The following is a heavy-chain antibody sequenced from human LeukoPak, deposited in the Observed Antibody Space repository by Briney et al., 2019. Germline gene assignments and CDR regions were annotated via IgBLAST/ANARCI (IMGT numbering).Heavy chain of an antibody. CDR1: GFTFTTNY. V-gene: IGHV3-66*01. D-gene: IGHD5-24*01. J-gene: IGHJ6*02. Sequence: PGGSLRLSCAASGFTFTTNYMTWVRQAPGKGLEWVSVTYSGGLTYYADSVKGRFTISRDNSKNTLDLQMNSLRGEDTAVYYCARDNGQMAYGMDVWGQGTTVTVSS. CDR3: ARDNGQMAYGMDV. CDR2: TYSGGLT.